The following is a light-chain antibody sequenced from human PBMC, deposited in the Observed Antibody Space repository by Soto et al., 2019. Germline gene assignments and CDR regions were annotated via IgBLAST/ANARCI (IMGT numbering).Light chain of an antibody. J-gene: IGLJ3*02. V-gene: IGLV4-69*01. CDR3: QTWDTGIRV. CDR1: SGHSSYA. Sequence: QSVLTQSPSASASLGASVKLTCTLSSGHSSYAIAWHQQQPEKGPRFLMKLNSDGSHSKGDGIPDRFSGSSSGTERYLTISSHQSEDEADYYCQTWDTGIRVFGGGTKLTVL. CDR2: LNSDGSH.